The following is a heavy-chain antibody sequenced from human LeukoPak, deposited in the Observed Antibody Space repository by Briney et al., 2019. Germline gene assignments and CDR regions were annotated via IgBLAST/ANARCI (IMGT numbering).Heavy chain of an antibody. Sequence: ASVKVSCKASGYTFTGYHIHWVRQPPAQGLELMGWINPNSGGATSAQKSLGRVSMTRDTYISTVYMDLTSLRSDETAVYYCARDSGSSGWDPTSFLDYWGRGTVVTVSS. CDR2: INPNSGGA. V-gene: IGHV1-2*02. CDR3: ARDSGSSGWDPTSFLDY. D-gene: IGHD6-19*01. J-gene: IGHJ4*02. CDR1: GYTFTGYH.